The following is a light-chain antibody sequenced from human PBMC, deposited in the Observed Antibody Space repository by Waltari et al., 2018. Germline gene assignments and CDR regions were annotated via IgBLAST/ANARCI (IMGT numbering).Light chain of an antibody. CDR2: EVS. J-gene: IGLJ2*01. Sequence: QSALTQPPSASGSPGRSVTIPGPGTASDVGGYNYFPWYKQPPGKAPKLMIYEVSKRPSGVPDRFSGSKSGNTASLTVSGLQAEDEADYYCSSYAGSNNVVFGGGTKLTVL. CDR3: SSYAGSNNVV. CDR1: ASDVGGYNY. V-gene: IGLV2-8*01.